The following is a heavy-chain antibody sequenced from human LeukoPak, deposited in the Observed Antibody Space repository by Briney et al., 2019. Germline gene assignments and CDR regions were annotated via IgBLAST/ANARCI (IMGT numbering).Heavy chain of an antibody. D-gene: IGHD2-15*01. J-gene: IGHJ4*02. V-gene: IGHV3-7*01. CDR1: GFSFSSYW. Sequence: GGSLRLSCAASGFSFSSYWMSWVGQAPGKGPEWVANINQETSETYYVDSVRGRFTISRDNAERSLYLQMNSLRVDDTAVYYCAREVDRSFGYWGQGTLVTVSS. CDR3: AREVDRSFGY. CDR2: INQETSET.